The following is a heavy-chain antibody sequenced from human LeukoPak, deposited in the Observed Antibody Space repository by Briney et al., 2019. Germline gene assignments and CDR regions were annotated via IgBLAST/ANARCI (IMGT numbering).Heavy chain of an antibody. CDR3: ARDPLDNSYGGSLQDIPFDY. CDR1: GGTFSSYA. Sequence: GASVKVSCKASGGTFSSYAISWVRQAPGQGLEWMGGIIPIFGTANYAQKFQGRVTITADESTSTAYMELSSLRSEDTAVYYCARDPLDNSYGGSLQDIPFDYWGQGTLVTVSS. CDR2: IIPIFGTA. V-gene: IGHV1-69*13. D-gene: IGHD4-23*01. J-gene: IGHJ4*02.